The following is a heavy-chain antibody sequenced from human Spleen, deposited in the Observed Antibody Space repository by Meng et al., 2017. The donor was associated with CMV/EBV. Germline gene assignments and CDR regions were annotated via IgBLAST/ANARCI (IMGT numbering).Heavy chain of an antibody. Sequence: PTGTLSLSCADDGGYCSGCYGNRNRRPRGKGLEWIGGINHSGGTNYKTSLKRRVTISVDTSKNQYSLKLSSVTAAETAVYYCARHLDYWGQGTLVTVSS. J-gene: IGHJ4*02. V-gene: IGHV4-34*01. CDR3: ARHLDY. CDR2: INHSGGT. CDR1: GGYCSGCY.